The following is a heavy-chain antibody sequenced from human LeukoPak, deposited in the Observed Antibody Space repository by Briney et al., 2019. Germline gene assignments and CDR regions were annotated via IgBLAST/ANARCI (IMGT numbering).Heavy chain of an antibody. Sequence: ASVKVSCKTSGHTFSAFYIHWVRQAPGQGPEWMGWINPDSGGSEYGQKFQGRVTFTSDTSSTTVYMEVRSLKSDDTAVYYCARDMTGGIWARATSFDHWGQGTLVTVSS. CDR2: INPDSGGS. D-gene: IGHD1-14*01. CDR1: GHTFSAFY. J-gene: IGHJ4*02. V-gene: IGHV1-2*02. CDR3: ARDMTGGIWARATSFDH.